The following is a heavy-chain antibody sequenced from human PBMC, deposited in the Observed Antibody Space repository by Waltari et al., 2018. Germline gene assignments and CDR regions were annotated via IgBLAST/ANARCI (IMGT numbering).Heavy chain of an antibody. CDR3: ARELVDYGDYDGRYYFDY. J-gene: IGHJ4*02. V-gene: IGHV4-59*11. CDR2: IYYSGST. D-gene: IGHD4-17*01. Sequence: VQLQESGPGLVKPSATLSLTCPVSGGPLSSHSWSWIRQPPGQGLEWIGYIYYSGSTNYNPSLKSRVTISVDTSKNQFSLKLSSVTAADTAVYYCARELVDYGDYDGRYYFDYWGQGTLVTVSS. CDR1: GGPLSSHS.